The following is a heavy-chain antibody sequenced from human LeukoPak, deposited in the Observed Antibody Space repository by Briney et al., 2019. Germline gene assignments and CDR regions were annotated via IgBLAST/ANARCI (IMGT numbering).Heavy chain of an antibody. Sequence: PGGSLRLSCAASGFTFSSYGMSWVRQAPGKGLEWVSLISGSGSSTYYADSVKGRFTISRDNSKNTLHLQMNSLRAEDTAVYYCAKEDYGDYGLESNFPYWGQGTLVTVSS. J-gene: IGHJ4*02. D-gene: IGHD4-17*01. CDR2: ISGSGSST. CDR1: GFTFSSYG. CDR3: AKEDYGDYGLESNFPY. V-gene: IGHV3-23*01.